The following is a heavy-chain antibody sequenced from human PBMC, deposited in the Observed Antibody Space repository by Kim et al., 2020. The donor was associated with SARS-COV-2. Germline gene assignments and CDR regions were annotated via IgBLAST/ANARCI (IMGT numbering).Heavy chain of an antibody. V-gene: IGHV3-7*01. CDR3: ARDGDLYSSGKDAFDI. D-gene: IGHD6-19*01. CDR2: IKQDGNQK. J-gene: IGHJ3*02. Sequence: GGSLRLSCAASGFTFSSYWMTWVCQAPGKGLEWVANIKQDGNQKYFVDSVKGRFTISRDNAKNSLYLQMNSLRAGDTAVYYCARDGDLYSSGKDAFDIWGQRTMVTVSS. CDR1: GFTFSSYW.